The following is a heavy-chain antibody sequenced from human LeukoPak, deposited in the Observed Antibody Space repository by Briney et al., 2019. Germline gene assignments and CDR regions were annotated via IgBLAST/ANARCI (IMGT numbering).Heavy chain of an antibody. CDR3: AKVSGGGLYYDGMDV. D-gene: IGHD1-14*01. V-gene: IGHV3-23*01. J-gene: IGHJ6*02. CDR2: ISGSGGTT. Sequence: GGSLRLSCAASGFTFNNYAMNWVRQAPGKGLEWVSVISGSGGTTYYANSVKGRFTISRDSSKNTLYLQMNSLRAEDTAVYYCAKVSGGGLYYDGMDVWGQGTTVTVSS. CDR1: GFTFNNYA.